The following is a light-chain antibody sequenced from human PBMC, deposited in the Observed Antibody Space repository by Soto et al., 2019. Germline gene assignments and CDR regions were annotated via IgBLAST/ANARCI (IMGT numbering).Light chain of an antibody. CDR1: QSLSSR. CDR3: QQSFSPPYT. Sequence: IQMTQSPSSLSASVGDRVTITCRASQSLSSRLTWYQQKPGEAPKLLIYETSRLHSGVPSRFSGSGSETDFTLTINSLQPEDFATYYCQQSFSPPYTFGQGNKLEIK. J-gene: IGKJ2*01. V-gene: IGKV1-39*01. CDR2: ETS.